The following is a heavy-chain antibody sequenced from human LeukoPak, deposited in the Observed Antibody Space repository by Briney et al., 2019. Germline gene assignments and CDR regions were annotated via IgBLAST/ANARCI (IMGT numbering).Heavy chain of an antibody. D-gene: IGHD6-19*01. CDR1: AFTVSSYY. Sequence: GGSLRLSCAASAFTVSSYYMSWVRQAPGKGLEWVSVIYSGGSTYYADSLKGRFTISRDSSKNTLYLQMNSLRAEDTAVYYCARGFPVVAGNFDYWGQGTLVTVSS. V-gene: IGHV3-66*01. J-gene: IGHJ4*02. CDR3: ARGFPVVAGNFDY. CDR2: IYSGGST.